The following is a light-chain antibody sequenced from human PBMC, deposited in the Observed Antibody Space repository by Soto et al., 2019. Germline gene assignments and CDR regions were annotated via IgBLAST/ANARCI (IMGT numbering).Light chain of an antibody. CDR2: GAS. CDR1: QSVSSNY. J-gene: IGKJ1*01. Sequence: EIMLTQSPGTLSLSPGERATLSCRASQSVSSNYLAWYQQKPGQAPRLLIYGASTRATGMPDRFSGSGSGTDFTLTISRLEPVYFAVYNCKQYGNLPWPFGQGTNLDI. CDR3: KQYGNLPWP. V-gene: IGKV3-20*01.